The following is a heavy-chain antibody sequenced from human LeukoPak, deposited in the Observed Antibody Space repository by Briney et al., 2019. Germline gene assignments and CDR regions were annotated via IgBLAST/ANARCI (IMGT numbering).Heavy chain of an antibody. J-gene: IGHJ4*02. CDR2: IDPSDSYT. D-gene: IGHD6-19*01. V-gene: IGHV5-10-1*01. Sequence: GESLQISFKGSGYSFTSYWISWVRQMPGKGREWMGRIDPSDSYTNYSPSFQGHVTISADKSISTAYLQWSSLKASDTAMYYCARPSSGWYVLDYWGQGTLVTVSS. CDR1: GYSFTSYW. CDR3: ARPSSGWYVLDY.